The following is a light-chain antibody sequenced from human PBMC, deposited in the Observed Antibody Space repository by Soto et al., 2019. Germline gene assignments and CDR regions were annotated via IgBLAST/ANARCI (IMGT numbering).Light chain of an antibody. J-gene: IGKJ1*01. CDR1: QSVSSNS. Sequence: PVERATLSCGASQSVSSNSLAWYQQKPGQAPRLLIYGGFSRATGIPDRFSGSGSGTEFTLTISSLQPDDFATYYCQHYNSYSEAFGQGTKVDIK. V-gene: IGKV3-20*01. CDR2: GGF. CDR3: QHYNSYSEA.